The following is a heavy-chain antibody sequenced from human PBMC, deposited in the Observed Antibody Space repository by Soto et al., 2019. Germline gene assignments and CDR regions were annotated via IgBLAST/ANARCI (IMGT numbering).Heavy chain of an antibody. CDR2: IYPSGMP. D-gene: IGHD5-18*01. CDR3: ARERGGYGLFDS. Sequence: SETLSLTCTVSGGSISNAAYSWSWIRQPPGKGLEWIGYIYPSGMPFYNPSLRSRVTISIDRSNDQFSLNLNSVTAADTAVYYCARERGGYGLFDSWGQGTLVTSPQ. CDR1: GGSISNAAYS. V-gene: IGHV4-30-2*01. J-gene: IGHJ4*02.